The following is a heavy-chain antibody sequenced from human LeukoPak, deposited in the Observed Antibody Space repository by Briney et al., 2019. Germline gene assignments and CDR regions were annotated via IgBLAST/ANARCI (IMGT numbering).Heavy chain of an antibody. J-gene: IGHJ4*02. Sequence: GGSLRLSCAASGFTFSNYWMSWDRQAPGKGLEWVANMDQEGSEQYYVDSVKGRFTISRDNAKNSLYLQMNTLSAEHTAIYYCARAGYSRGWFAYYWGQGALVTVSS. D-gene: IGHD6-19*01. V-gene: IGHV3-7*05. CDR2: MDQEGSEQ. CDR1: GFTFSNYW. CDR3: ARAGYSRGWFAYY.